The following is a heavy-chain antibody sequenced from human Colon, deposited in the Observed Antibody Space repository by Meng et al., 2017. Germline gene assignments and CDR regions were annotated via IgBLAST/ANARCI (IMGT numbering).Heavy chain of an antibody. CDR3: ARSGDRAFDI. J-gene: IGHJ3*02. Sequence: SETLSLTCTVSGGSISSGGYYWSWIRQHPGKGLEWIGYIYYSGSTYYNPSLKSRVTISVDTSKNQFSLKLSSVTAADTAVYYCARSGDRAFDIWGQGTMVTVS. D-gene: IGHD3-22*01. CDR2: IYYSGST. CDR1: GGSISSGGYY. V-gene: IGHV4-31*03.